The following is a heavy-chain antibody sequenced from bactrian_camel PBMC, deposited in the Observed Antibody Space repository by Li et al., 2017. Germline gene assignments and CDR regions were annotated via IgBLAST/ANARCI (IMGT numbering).Heavy chain of an antibody. CDR1: GDRVDTYC. V-gene: IGHV3S53*01. J-gene: IGHJ6*01. CDR2: IDSDDTT. CDR3: ALDLRPCTVIPRYVGR. D-gene: IGHD6*01. Sequence: HVQLVESGGGSVERGGSLRLSCTASGDRVDTYCMGWFRHTQQNYREGVAAIDSDDTTSYADSVKGRFTISQDNAENTLYLQMNSLKPEDTAMYYCALDLRPCTVIPRYVGRWGQGTQVTVS.